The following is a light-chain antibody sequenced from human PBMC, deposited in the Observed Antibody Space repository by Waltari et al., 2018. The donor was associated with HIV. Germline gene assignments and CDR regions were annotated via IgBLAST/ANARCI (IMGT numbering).Light chain of an antibody. Sequence: QSALTQPASVSGSPGQSITISCTGTSNDLRNYTPVSWYQHHPGKAPKVTIYEVSNRPSGVSSRFSGSISANTASLTISGLQAEDEADYFCTSYISSSSPVFGGGTKVTVL. CDR1: SNDLRNYTP. J-gene: IGLJ3*02. CDR2: EVS. CDR3: TSYISSSSPV. V-gene: IGLV2-14*01.